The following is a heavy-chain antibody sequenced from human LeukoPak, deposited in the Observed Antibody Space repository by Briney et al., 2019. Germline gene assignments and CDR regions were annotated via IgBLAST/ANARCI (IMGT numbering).Heavy chain of an antibody. CDR2: MNPNSGNT. J-gene: IGHJ4*02. V-gene: IGHV1-8*01. CDR3: ARESSVVTATFDY. CDR1: GYTFTSYD. D-gene: IGHD2-21*02. Sequence: ASVKVSCKASGYTFTSYDINWVRQATGQGLEWMGWMNPNSGNTGYAQKFQGRVTMTRNTSISTAYMELSSLRSEDTAVYYCARESSVVTATFDYWGQGTLVTVSS.